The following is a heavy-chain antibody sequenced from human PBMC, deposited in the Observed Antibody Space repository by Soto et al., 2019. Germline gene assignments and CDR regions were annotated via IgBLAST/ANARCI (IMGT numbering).Heavy chain of an antibody. Sequence: EVQLVESGGDLVQPGGSLRLSCVTSGFTFGPYLMSWVRQAPGKGLEWVASIRADEREIYYGDSVKGRFTISRDNAKNSLYLQMDTLRVEDTAVYYWLPWGILTGYDYWGQGTLVTVSS. CDR2: IRADEREI. D-gene: IGHD3-9*01. V-gene: IGHV3-7*02. J-gene: IGHJ4*02. CDR1: GFTFGPYL. CDR3: LPWGILTGYDY.